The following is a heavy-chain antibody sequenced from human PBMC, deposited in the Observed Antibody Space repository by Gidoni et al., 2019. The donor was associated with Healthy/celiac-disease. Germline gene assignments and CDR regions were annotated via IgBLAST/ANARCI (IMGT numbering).Heavy chain of an antibody. V-gene: IGHV3-7*01. CDR3: ARVQYSKNYDFWSGYYSGMAFDI. D-gene: IGHD3-3*01. J-gene: IGHJ3*02. CDR1: GSSLSRHW. Sequence: EVQLVESGGGLVQPGGSLRLSCAASGSSLSRHWRSWFRRAPGKGLEWVANIKQDGSEKYYVDSVKGRFTISSDNAKNSLYLQMNSLRAEDTAVYYCARVQYSKNYDFWSGYYSGMAFDIWGQGTMVTVSS. CDR2: IKQDGSEK.